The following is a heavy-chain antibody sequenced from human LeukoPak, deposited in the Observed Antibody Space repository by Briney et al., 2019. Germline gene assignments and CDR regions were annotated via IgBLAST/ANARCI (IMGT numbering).Heavy chain of an antibody. CDR3: ARDWIDVTGTGFDY. V-gene: IGHV3-7*04. CDR2: IKGDGSDK. CDR1: GFTFSGYC. J-gene: IGHJ4*02. D-gene: IGHD6-19*01. Sequence: GGSLRLFCAASGFTFSGYCMSWVRQAPGKGLEWVANIKGDGSDKYYVDSVKGRFTISRDNARNSLYLQMNSLRAEDTAVYYCARDWIDVTGTGFDYWGQGNLVTVSS.